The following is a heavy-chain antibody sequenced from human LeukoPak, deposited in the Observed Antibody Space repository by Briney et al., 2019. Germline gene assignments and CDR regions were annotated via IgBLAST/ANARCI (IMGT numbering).Heavy chain of an antibody. CDR3: AREAGYYGSGFYYFDY. CDR2: IYHSGST. V-gene: IGHV4-38-2*02. CDR1: GYSISSGYY. D-gene: IGHD3-10*01. J-gene: IGHJ4*02. Sequence: SETLSLTCAVSGYSISSGYYWGWIRQPPGKGLEWSASIYHSGSTYYNPSLKSRVTISVDTSKNQFSLKLSSVTAADTAVYYCAREAGYYGSGFYYFDYWGQGTLVTVSS.